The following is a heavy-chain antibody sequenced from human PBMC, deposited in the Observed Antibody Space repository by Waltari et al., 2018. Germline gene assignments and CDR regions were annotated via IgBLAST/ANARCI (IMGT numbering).Heavy chain of an antibody. J-gene: IGHJ4*02. CDR1: GFTFRSHW. CDR2: SNSDGGAT. V-gene: IGHV3-74*01. CDR3: ARPLYYSDSSGYYPTYYFDS. Sequence: EVQLVESGGGLVQPGGSLRLSCVVSGFTFRSHWMHWVRQVPGKGLVWVSRSNSDGGATSYADSVKGRFTISRDNAKSTLYLQMNNLRDEDTAVYYCARPLYYSDSSGYYPTYYFDSWGQGTLVTVSS. D-gene: IGHD3-22*01.